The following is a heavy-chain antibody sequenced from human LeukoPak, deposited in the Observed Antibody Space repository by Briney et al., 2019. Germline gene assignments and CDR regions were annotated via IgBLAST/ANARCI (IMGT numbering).Heavy chain of an antibody. CDR3: ARSWFGDDAFDI. J-gene: IGHJ3*02. CDR1: RFSFSRYS. V-gene: IGHV3-48*01. Sequence: TGGSLRLSCAASRFSFSRYSMNWVRQAPGKGLEWVSYIRSSRSTIYYADSVKGRFTISRDNAKKSLYLQMNSLRAEDTAVYYCARSWFGDDAFDIWGQGTMVTVSS. D-gene: IGHD3-10*01. CDR2: IRSSRSTI.